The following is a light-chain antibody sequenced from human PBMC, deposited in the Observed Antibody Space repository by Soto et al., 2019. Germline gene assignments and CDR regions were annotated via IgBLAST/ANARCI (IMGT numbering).Light chain of an antibody. CDR3: HQYNNWPRT. Sequence: EIVMTQSPATLSVSPGDRATLSCGASQSVGSNLAWYQQKTGQAPRLLIYGASTRATGIAARFSGSGSGTEFTLTISSLQSEDFAVYYCHQYNNWPRTFGQGTKVEIK. V-gene: IGKV3-15*01. CDR2: GAS. CDR1: QSVGSN. J-gene: IGKJ1*01.